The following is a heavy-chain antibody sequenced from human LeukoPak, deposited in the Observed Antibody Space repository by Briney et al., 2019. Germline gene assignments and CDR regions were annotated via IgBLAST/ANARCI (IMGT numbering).Heavy chain of an antibody. CDR2: INLNGGST. J-gene: IGHJ4*02. CDR1: GFIFDDYA. V-gene: IGHV3-20*04. CDR3: ARPIRCSTPTCSMGY. Sequence: GGSLGLSCAASGFIFDDYAMSWVRQAPGKGLEWVSGINLNGGSTGYANSVKGRFTISRDNAKNSLYLQMNSLRAEDTALYYCARPIRCSTPTCSMGYWGQGTLVTVSS. D-gene: IGHD2-2*01.